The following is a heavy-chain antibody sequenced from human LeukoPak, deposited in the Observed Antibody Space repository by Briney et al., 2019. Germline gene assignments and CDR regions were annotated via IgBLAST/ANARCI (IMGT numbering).Heavy chain of an antibody. Sequence: GGSLRLSCAASGFTFSSYAMSWVRQAPGKGLEWVSGISGSGGNTYYADSVKGRFTISRDNSKNTLYLQMNSLRGEDMAVYYCASAITGETTTYYYYMNVWGKGTTVTVSS. D-gene: IGHD1-20*01. CDR3: ASAITGETTTYYYYMNV. V-gene: IGHV3-23*01. J-gene: IGHJ6*03. CDR2: ISGSGGNT. CDR1: GFTFSSYA.